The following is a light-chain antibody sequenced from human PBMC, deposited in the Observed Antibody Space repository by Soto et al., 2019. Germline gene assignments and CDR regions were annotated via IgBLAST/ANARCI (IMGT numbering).Light chain of an antibody. J-gene: IGKJ2*01. Sequence: EIVLTQSPGTLSLSPGERATLSCRASQSVRSSYLAWYQQKPGQAPRLLIYGASSRATGTPDRFSGSGSGTDFPLTISRMEPEDFAVYYCQQYGSSTYTFGQGTKLEIK. V-gene: IGKV3-20*01. CDR3: QQYGSSTYT. CDR2: GAS. CDR1: QSVRSSY.